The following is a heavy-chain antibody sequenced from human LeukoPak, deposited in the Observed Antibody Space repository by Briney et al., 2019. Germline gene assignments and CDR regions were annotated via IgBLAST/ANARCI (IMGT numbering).Heavy chain of an antibody. D-gene: IGHD1-26*01. CDR3: ARDTRLGGSYLGYYGMDV. J-gene: IGHJ6*02. Sequence: SVKVSCKASGGTFSSYAISWVRQAPGQGLEWMGGIIPIFGTANYAQKFQGRVTITADESTSTAYLELSSLRSEDTAVYYCARDTRLGGSYLGYYGMDVWGQGTTVTVSS. V-gene: IGHV1-69*01. CDR1: GGTFSSYA. CDR2: IIPIFGTA.